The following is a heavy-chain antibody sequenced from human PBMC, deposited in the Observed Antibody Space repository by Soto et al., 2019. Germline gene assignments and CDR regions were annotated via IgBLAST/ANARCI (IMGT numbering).Heavy chain of an antibody. CDR1: GFTFSTYG. CDR3: AKDRGFVEWLLRQIDP. CDR2: ISDDGVNK. D-gene: IGHD3-3*01. J-gene: IGHJ5*02. Sequence: QEQLVESGGGVVQPGRSLRLSCEASGFTFSTYGIHWVRQTPGKGLDWLAAISDDGVNKYYAGSVKGRFTVSRDNSNNTVYMQFTSLIFEATAIYYCAKDRGFVEWLLRQIDPWGQGTLVTVSS. V-gene: IGHV3-30*18.